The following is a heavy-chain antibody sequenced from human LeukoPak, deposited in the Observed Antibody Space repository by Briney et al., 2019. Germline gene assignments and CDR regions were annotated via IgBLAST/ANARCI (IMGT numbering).Heavy chain of an antibody. V-gene: IGHV4-59*08. CDR3: AGHVDMAAAVDY. J-gene: IGHJ4*02. CDR1: GGSISSYY. CDR2: IYYSGST. D-gene: IGHD6-13*01. Sequence: PSETLSLTCTVSGGSISSYYWSWIRQPPGKGLEWIGYIYYSGSTNYNPSLKSRVTISVDTSKKHFSLKLSSVTAADTAVYYCAGHVDMAAAVDYWGQGTLVTVSS.